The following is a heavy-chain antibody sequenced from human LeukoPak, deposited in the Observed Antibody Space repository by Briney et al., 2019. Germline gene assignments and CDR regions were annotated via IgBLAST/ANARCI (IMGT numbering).Heavy chain of an antibody. J-gene: IGHJ4*02. Sequence: PSETLSLTCTVSGDSISSGSYYWSWIRQPAGKELEWIGRIYTTGSTNYNPSLKSRVTISVDTSKNQFSLKLSSVTAADTAVYYCARHIAGGYGSGRFDYWGQGTLVTVSS. CDR2: IYTTGST. V-gene: IGHV4-61*02. CDR1: GDSISSGSYY. CDR3: ARHIAGGYGSGRFDY. D-gene: IGHD3-10*01.